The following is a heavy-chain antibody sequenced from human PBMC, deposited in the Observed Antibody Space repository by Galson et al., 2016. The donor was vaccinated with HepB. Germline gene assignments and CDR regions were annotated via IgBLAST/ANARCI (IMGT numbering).Heavy chain of an antibody. CDR2: ISWDGRSP. V-gene: IGHV3-43*01. CDR3: ARGPYGDYVIDY. D-gene: IGHD4-17*01. Sequence: SLRLSCAASGFTFDDYTMHWVRQAPGKGLEWLALISWDGRSPDYADSVRGRFTISRDNAKNTLYLQMNSLRGEDTAVYYCARGPYGDYVIDYWGQGTLVTVSS. J-gene: IGHJ4*02. CDR1: GFTFDDYT.